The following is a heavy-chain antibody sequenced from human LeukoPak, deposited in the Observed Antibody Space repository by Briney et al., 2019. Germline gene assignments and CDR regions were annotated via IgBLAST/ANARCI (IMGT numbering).Heavy chain of an antibody. D-gene: IGHD1-26*01. CDR2: ISSSSSYI. J-gene: IGHJ3*02. Sequence: GGSLRLSCAASGFTFSSYSMNWVRQAPVKALEWVSSISSSSSYIYYADSVKGRFTISRDNAKNSLYLQMNSLRAEDTAVYYCARESILANNAFDIWGQGTMVTVSS. V-gene: IGHV3-21*01. CDR1: GFTFSSYS. CDR3: ARESILANNAFDI.